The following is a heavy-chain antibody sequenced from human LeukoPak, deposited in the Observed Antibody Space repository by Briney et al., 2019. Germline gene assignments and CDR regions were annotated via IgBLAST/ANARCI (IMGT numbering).Heavy chain of an antibody. Sequence: GASVKVSCKASGYTFTGYYMYWVRQAPGQGLEWMGWINPNSGGTNYAQKFQGRVTMTRDTSISTAYMELSRLRSDDTAVYYCARSGYCTNGVCYIDYWGQGTLVTVSS. J-gene: IGHJ4*02. V-gene: IGHV1-2*02. CDR2: INPNSGGT. CDR3: ARSGYCTNGVCYIDY. CDR1: GYTFTGYY. D-gene: IGHD2-8*01.